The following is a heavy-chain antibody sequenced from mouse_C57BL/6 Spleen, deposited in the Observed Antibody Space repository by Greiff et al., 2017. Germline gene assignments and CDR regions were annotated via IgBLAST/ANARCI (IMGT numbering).Heavy chain of an antibody. Sequence: QVQLKQSGAELVRPGPSVTLSCKASGYTFTDYEMHWVKQTPVHGLEWIGAIDPETGGTTYNQKFKGKAILTADKSSSTAYMDLRSLTSEDSAVYYCTRYYGNYVDYWGQGTTLTVYS. CDR3: TRYYGNYVDY. D-gene: IGHD2-1*01. CDR2: IDPETGGT. CDR1: GYTFTDYE. V-gene: IGHV1-15*01. J-gene: IGHJ2*01.